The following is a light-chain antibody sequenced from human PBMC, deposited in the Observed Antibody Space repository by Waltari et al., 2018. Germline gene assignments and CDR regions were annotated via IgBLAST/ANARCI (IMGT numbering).Light chain of an antibody. CDR2: WAS. CDR1: QSVLYSSNNKNY. V-gene: IGKV4-1*01. CDR3: QQYYSTPRT. J-gene: IGKJ1*01. Sequence: DIVMTQSPDSLAVSLGEGATIRCKSSQSVLYSSNNKNYLACYQQKPGQPPKLLIYWASTRESGVPDRFSGSGSGTDFTLTISSLQAEDVAVYYCQQYYSTPRTFGQGTKVEIK.